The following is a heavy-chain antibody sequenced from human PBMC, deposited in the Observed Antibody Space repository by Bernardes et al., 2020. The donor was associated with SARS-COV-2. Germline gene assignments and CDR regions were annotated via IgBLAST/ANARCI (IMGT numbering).Heavy chain of an antibody. D-gene: IGHD4-17*01. CDR3: ARRRYGDFGVDV. J-gene: IGHJ6*02. Sequence: GAYLKNSSKGSDYTFTHYWIGWVRHMPGKGLEWLGIIYPGDSDTKYSPSFQGRVTISADKSVNTAYLQWSSLKASDTAIYYCARRRYGDFGVDVWGQGTTVTVSS. V-gene: IGHV5-51*01. CDR2: IYPGDSDT. CDR1: DYTFTHYW.